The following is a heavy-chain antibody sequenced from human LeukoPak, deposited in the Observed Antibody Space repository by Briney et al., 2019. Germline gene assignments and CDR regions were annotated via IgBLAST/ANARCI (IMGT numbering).Heavy chain of an antibody. V-gene: IGHV3-49*05. CDR1: GFTFADYA. D-gene: IGHD5-18*01. J-gene: IGHJ4*02. CDR3: TRERVRGYSYGDPGY. Sequence: NPGRSLRLFCTASGFTFADYAMSWFRQAPGKGLEWVSFIRSKVFGGTTEYAASVKGRFTISRDDSKSIAYLQMKSLKAEDTAVYYCTRERVRGYSYGDPGYWGQGTLVTVSS. CDR2: IRSKVFGGTT.